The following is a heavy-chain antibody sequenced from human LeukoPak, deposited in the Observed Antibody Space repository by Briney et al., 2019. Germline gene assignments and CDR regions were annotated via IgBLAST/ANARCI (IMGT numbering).Heavy chain of an antibody. D-gene: IGHD3-22*01. CDR1: GGSISSYY. V-gene: IGHV4-59*01. Sequence: PSETLSLTCTVSGGSISSYYWSWIRQPPGKGLEWIGYIYYSGSTNYNPSLKSRVTISVDTSKNQFSLKLSSVTAADTAVYYCARRVYYYDSSGYYYGRYYYYMDVWGKGTTVTISS. CDR3: ARRVYYYDSSGYYYGRYYYYMDV. CDR2: IYYSGST. J-gene: IGHJ6*03.